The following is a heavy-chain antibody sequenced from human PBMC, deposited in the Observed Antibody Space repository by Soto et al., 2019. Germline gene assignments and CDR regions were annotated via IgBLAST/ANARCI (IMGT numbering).Heavy chain of an antibody. V-gene: IGHV3-33*01. D-gene: IGHD3-10*01. CDR3: ARDWVYYGSGSYYNVLVSRGPYYYGMDV. J-gene: IGHJ6*02. CDR1: GFTFSSYG. CDR2: IWYDGSNK. Sequence: GGSLRLSCAASGFTFSSYGMHWVRQAPGKGLEWVAVIWYDGSNKYYADSVKGRFTISRDNSKNTLYLQMNSLRAEDTAVYYCARDWVYYGSGSYYNVLVSRGPYYYGMDVWGQGTTVTVSS.